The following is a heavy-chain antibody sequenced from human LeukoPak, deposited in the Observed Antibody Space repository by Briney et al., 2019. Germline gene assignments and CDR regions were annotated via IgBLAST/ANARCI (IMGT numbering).Heavy chain of an antibody. J-gene: IGHJ5*02. Sequence: SETLSLTCTVSGVSFNTYYWSWIRQPAGKGLEWIGRIYTSGTTHYNPSLKSRVTMSVDTSKNQFSLKLSSVTAADTAVYYCARREDPYSSGWYIEDWFDPWGQGTLVTVSS. CDR2: IYTSGTT. V-gene: IGHV4-4*07. CDR1: GVSFNTYY. D-gene: IGHD6-19*01. CDR3: ARREDPYSSGWYIEDWFDP.